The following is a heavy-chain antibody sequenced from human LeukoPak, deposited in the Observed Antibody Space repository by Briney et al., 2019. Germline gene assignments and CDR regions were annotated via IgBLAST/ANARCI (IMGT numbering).Heavy chain of an antibody. CDR2: ISGSGGST. D-gene: IGHD4-23*01. CDR3: ARDPRLSYGGNPLGAFDI. CDR1: GFTFSSYA. V-gene: IGHV3-23*01. Sequence: PGGSLRLSCAASGFTFSSYAMSWVRQAPGKGLEWVSAISGSGGSTYYADSVKGRFTNSRDNSKNTLYLQMNSLRAEDTAVYYCARDPRLSYGGNPLGAFDIWGQGTMVTVSS. J-gene: IGHJ3*02.